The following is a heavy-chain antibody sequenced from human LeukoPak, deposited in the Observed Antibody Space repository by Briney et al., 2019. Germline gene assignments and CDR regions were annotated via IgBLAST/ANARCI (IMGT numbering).Heavy chain of an antibody. D-gene: IGHD6-19*01. Sequence: SETLSLTCTGSGGSISSYYWSWIRQPPGKGLEWIGYIYYSGSTNYNPSLKSRVTISVDTSKNQFSLKLSSVTAADTAVYYCARDSSGWGRFDYWGQGTLVTVSS. J-gene: IGHJ4*02. CDR3: ARDSSGWGRFDY. V-gene: IGHV4-59*01. CDR1: GGSISSYY. CDR2: IYYSGST.